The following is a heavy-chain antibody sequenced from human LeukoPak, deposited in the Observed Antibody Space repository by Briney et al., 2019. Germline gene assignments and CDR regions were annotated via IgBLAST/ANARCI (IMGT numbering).Heavy chain of an antibody. Sequence: ASVKVSCKASGYSFTAYFMHWVRLAPGQGLEWMGWIDPNSGGTNYAQKFQGRVTMTRDTSISTAYMELSSLMSDDTALYYCARGGGGLQHWGQGTLVTVSS. J-gene: IGHJ1*01. D-gene: IGHD2-15*01. CDR2: IDPNSGGT. V-gene: IGHV1-2*02. CDR1: GYSFTAYF. CDR3: ARGGGGLQH.